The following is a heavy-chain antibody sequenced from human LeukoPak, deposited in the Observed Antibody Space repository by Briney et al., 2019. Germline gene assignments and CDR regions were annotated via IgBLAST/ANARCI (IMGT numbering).Heavy chain of an antibody. V-gene: IGHV4-59*01. D-gene: IGHD3-10*01. J-gene: IGHJ4*02. Sequence: PSETLSLTCTVSGGPISSYYWSWIRQPPGKGLEWIGYISYSGSTNYNPSLKSRVTMSVDTSRNQFSLKLSSVTAGDTAVYYCARGRLGGSGSYYNVLDYWGQGTLVTVYS. CDR1: GGPISSYY. CDR2: ISYSGST. CDR3: ARGRLGGSGSYYNVLDY.